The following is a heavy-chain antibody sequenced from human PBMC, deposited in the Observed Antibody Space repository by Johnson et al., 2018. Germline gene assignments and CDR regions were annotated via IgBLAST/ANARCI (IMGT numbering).Heavy chain of an antibody. J-gene: IGHJ1*01. V-gene: IGHV3-30*03. D-gene: IGHD4-17*01. CDR1: GFTFSSYG. CDR2: ISYDGTNK. CDR3: ARADYGDYSGYFQH. Sequence: VQLVESGGGLVQPGGSLRLSCAASGFTFSSYGMHWVRQAPGKGLEWVAVISYDGTNKYYADSVKGRLTISRENSKNTLYLQMNSLRAEDTAVYYCARADYGDYSGYFQHWGQGTLVTVSS.